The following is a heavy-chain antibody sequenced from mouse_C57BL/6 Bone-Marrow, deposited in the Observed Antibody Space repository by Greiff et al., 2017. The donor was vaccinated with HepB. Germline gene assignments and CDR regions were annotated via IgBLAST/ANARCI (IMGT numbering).Heavy chain of an antibody. Sequence: QVHVKQSGAELARPGASVKLSCKASGYTFTSYGISWVKQRTGQGLEWIGEIYPRSGNTYYNEKFKGKATLTADKSSSTAYMELRSLTSEDSAVYFCARGGGMYGGWGQGTTLTVSS. CDR2: IYPRSGNT. D-gene: IGHD1-1*02. J-gene: IGHJ2*01. CDR3: ARGGGMYGG. CDR1: GYTFTSYG. V-gene: IGHV1-81*01.